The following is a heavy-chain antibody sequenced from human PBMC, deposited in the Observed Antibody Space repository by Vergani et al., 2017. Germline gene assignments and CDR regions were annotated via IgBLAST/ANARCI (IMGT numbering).Heavy chain of an antibody. D-gene: IGHD3-3*01. V-gene: IGHV3-23*01. CDR2: ISGSGGST. J-gene: IGHJ3*02. Sequence: EVQLLESGGGLVQPGGSLRLSCAASGFTFSSYAMSWVRQAPGKGLEWVSAISGSGGSTYYADSVKGRFTISRDNSKNTLYLQMNSLRAEDSAVYYCAKSVEGFGAFDIWGQGTMVTVSS. CDR1: GFTFSSYA. CDR3: AKSVEGFGAFDI.